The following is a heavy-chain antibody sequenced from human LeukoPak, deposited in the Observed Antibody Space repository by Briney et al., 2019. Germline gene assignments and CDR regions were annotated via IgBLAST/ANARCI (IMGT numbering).Heavy chain of an antibody. CDR2: IYYSGST. J-gene: IGHJ4*02. D-gene: IGHD2-2*01. V-gene: IGHV4-59*01. CDR1: GGSISSYY. Sequence: SETLSLTCTVSGGSISSYYWSWIRQPPGRGLEWIGYIYYSGSTNYNPSLKSRVTISVDTSKNQFSLKLSSVTAADTAVYYCARGAQYQPLPDYWGQGTLVTVSS. CDR3: ARGAQYQPLPDY.